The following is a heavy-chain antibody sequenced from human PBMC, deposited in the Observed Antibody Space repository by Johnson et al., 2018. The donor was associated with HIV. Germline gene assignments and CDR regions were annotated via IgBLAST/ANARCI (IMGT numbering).Heavy chain of an antibody. Sequence: QVQLVESGGGVVQPGGSLRLSCAASGFTFSSYGMHWVRQAPGKGLEWVAFIRYDGSNKYYADSVKGRFTISRDNSKNTLYLQMNSLRAEDTAVYYCAKDRRELPSPFDSWGQGTMVTVSS. D-gene: IGHD1-7*01. CDR1: GFTFSSYG. CDR2: IRYDGSNK. J-gene: IGHJ3*02. V-gene: IGHV3-30*02. CDR3: AKDRRELPSPFDS.